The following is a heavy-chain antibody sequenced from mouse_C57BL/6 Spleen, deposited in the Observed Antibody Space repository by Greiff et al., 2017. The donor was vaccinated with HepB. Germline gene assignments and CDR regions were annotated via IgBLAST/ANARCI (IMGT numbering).Heavy chain of an antibody. Sequence: EVQLQQSGPELVKPGASVKIPCKASGYTFTDYNMDWVKQSHGTSLAWIGDINPNNGGTIYNQTFNGNATLTVDKSSSTAYMELRSLTSEDTAVYYCARFGYYGSRAFDYWGQGTTLTVSS. CDR1: GYTFTDYN. J-gene: IGHJ2*01. CDR3: ARFGYYGSRAFDY. V-gene: IGHV1-18*01. D-gene: IGHD1-1*01. CDR2: INPNNGGT.